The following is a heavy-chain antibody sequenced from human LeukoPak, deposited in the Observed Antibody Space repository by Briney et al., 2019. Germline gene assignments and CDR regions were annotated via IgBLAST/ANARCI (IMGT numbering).Heavy chain of an antibody. CDR2: ISSSGSTI. CDR3: ARERFLEWLPHMDV. D-gene: IGHD3-3*01. Sequence: TGGSLRLSCAASGFTFSDYYMSWIRQAPGKGLEWVSYISSSGSTIYYADSVKGRFTISRDNAKNSLYLQMNSLRAEDTAVYYCARERFLEWLPHMDVWGKGTTVTVSS. CDR1: GFTFSDYY. V-gene: IGHV3-11*04. J-gene: IGHJ6*03.